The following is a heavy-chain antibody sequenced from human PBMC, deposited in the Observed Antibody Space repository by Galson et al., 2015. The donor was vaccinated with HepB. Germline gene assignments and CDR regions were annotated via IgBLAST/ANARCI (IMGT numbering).Heavy chain of an antibody. D-gene: IGHD3-10*01. V-gene: IGHV3-30-3*01. J-gene: IGHJ4*02. CDR2: ISYDGSNK. CDR3: ARGENMVRGVIITDY. Sequence: MPWVRQAPGKGLEWVAVISYDGSNKYYADSVKGRFTISRDNSKNTLYLQMNSLRAEDTAVYYCARGENMVRGVIITDYWGQGTLVTVSS.